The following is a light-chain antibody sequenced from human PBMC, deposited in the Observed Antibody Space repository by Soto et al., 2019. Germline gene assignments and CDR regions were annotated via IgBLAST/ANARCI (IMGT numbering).Light chain of an antibody. V-gene: IGLV1-40*01. Sequence: QSVLTQPPSVSGAPGQRVTISCTGSSSNIGAGYNVHWYQQLPGTAPKLLTYGNSNRPSGVPDRFSGSKSGTSASLAITGLQAEDEADYYCQSYDSSLSGYVVGTWTKVTVL. J-gene: IGLJ1*01. CDR3: QSYDSSLSGYV. CDR1: SSNIGAGYN. CDR2: GNS.